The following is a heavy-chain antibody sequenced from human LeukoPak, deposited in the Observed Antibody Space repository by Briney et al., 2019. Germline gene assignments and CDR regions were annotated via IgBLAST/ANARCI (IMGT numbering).Heavy chain of an antibody. V-gene: IGHV3-7*05. CDR3: ASYSSKTQNPDY. CDR1: GFTFSNYW. D-gene: IGHD6-13*01. Sequence: GGSLRLSCAASGFTFSNYWMIWIRQAPGKGLEWVGNIKQDGSEKRYAYSVRGRFSISRDNAQTSLYLQMNSLRAEDTAVYYCASYSSKTQNPDYWGQGTLVTVSS. J-gene: IGHJ4*02. CDR2: IKQDGSEK.